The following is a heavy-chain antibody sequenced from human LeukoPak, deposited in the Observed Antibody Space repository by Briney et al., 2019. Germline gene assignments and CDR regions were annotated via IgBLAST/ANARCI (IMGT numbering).Heavy chain of an antibody. CDR2: INPNSGGT. J-gene: IGHJ4*02. CDR1: GYSFTYYY. D-gene: IGHD3-16*01. V-gene: IGHV1-2*02. CDR3: ATGRWGVDY. Sequence: GASVKVSCKAAGYSFTYYYMHWVRPAPGQGLEWMGWINPNSGGTNYAQKFQDRVTMTRDTSISTAYMELSRLRSDDTAVYYCATGRWGVDYWGQGTLVTVSS.